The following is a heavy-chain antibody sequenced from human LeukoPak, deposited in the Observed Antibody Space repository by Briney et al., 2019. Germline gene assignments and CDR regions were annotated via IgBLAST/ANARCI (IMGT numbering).Heavy chain of an antibody. J-gene: IGHJ4*02. D-gene: IGHD3-22*01. CDR3: ARGVYYDSSGRNY. Sequence: GGSLRLSCAASGFTFSSYAMHWVRQAPGKGLEWVAVISYDGSNKYYADSVKGRFTISRDNSKNTLYLQMNSLRAEDTAVYYCARGVYYDSSGRNYWGQGTLVTVSS. CDR1: GFTFSSYA. CDR2: ISYDGSNK. V-gene: IGHV3-30-3*01.